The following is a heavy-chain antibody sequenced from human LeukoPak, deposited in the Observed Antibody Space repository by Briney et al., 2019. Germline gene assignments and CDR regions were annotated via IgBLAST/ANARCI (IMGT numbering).Heavy chain of an antibody. CDR3: ARDADRTAAMLGRSFDY. V-gene: IGHV3-23*01. Sequence: PGGSLRLSCAASGFTFSSYAMGWVSPAPGKGLGWVLTISGGGGSTYSADSVKGRFTISRDNSKNTLYLQMNSLRAEDTAVYYCARDADRTAAMLGRSFDYWGQGTLVTVSS. J-gene: IGHJ4*02. CDR2: ISGGGGST. D-gene: IGHD2-2*01. CDR1: GFTFSSYA.